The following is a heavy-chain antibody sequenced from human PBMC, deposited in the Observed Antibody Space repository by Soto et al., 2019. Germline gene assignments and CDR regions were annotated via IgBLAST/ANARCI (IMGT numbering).Heavy chain of an antibody. J-gene: IGHJ4*02. Sequence: GASVKVSCKASGYTFTSYDINWVRQATGQGLEWMGWMNPNSGNTGYAQKFQGRVTMTRNTSISTAYMELSSLRSEDTAVYYCARGEGSHYYGSVSYYRGFDYWGQGTLVTVSS. CDR3: ARGEGSHYYGSVSYYRGFDY. D-gene: IGHD3-10*01. CDR2: MNPNSGNT. V-gene: IGHV1-8*01. CDR1: GYTFTSYD.